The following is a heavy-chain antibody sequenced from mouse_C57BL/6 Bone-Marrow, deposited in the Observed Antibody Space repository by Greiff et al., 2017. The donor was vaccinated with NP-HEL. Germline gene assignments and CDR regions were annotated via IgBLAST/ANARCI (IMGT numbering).Heavy chain of an antibody. CDR1: GFTFSDYG. V-gene: IGHV5-15*01. CDR3: ARNGYGSSPGVAY. J-gene: IGHJ3*01. CDR2: ISNLAYSI. D-gene: IGHD1-1*01. Sequence: EVKLMESGGGLVQPGGSLKLSCAASGFTFSDYGMAWVRQAPRKGPEWVAFISNLAYSIYYADTVTGRFTISRENAKNTLYLEMSSLRSEDTAMYYCARNGYGSSPGVAYWGQGTLVTVSA.